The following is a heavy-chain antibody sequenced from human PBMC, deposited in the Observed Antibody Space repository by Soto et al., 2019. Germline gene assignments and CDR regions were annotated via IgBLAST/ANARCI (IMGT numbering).Heavy chain of an antibody. J-gene: IGHJ5*02. CDR1: GFSLSTSGMC. V-gene: IGHV2-70*11. CDR2: IDWDDDR. Sequence: SGPTLVNPTPTLTLTCSFSGFSLSTSGMCVSWIRQPPGKALEWLARIDWDDDRYYSTSLKTRLTISKDTSKNQVVLTMTNMDPVYTAMYYCARHYGSGSYSFWFDPWGQGTLVTVSS. D-gene: IGHD3-10*01. CDR3: ARHYGSGSYSFWFDP.